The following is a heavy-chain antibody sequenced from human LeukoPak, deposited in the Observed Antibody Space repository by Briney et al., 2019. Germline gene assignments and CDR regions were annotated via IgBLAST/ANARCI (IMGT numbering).Heavy chain of an antibody. CDR1: GFTFSSYG. J-gene: IGHJ4*02. V-gene: IGHV3-33*06. CDR2: IWYDGSNK. CDR3: AKDYYYDSSGYYLDY. D-gene: IGHD3-22*01. Sequence: PGGSLRLSCAASGFTFSSYGMHWVRQAPGKGLEWVAVIWYDGSNKYYADSVKGRFIISRDNSKNTLYLQMNSPRAEDTAVYYCAKDYYYDSSGYYLDYWGQGTLVTVSS.